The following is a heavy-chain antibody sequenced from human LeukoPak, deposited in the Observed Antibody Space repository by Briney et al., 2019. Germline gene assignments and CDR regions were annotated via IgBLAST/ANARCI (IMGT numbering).Heavy chain of an antibody. CDR1: GGSISSNNW. V-gene: IGHV4-4*02. CDR3: ARLQGVQLWFFDY. CDR2: IYHDGST. J-gene: IGHJ4*02. Sequence: TSETLSLTCAVSGGSISSNNWWIWVRQSPEKGLEWIGEIYHDGSTNYNPSLKSRVTISMDKSKNQFSLKLSSVTAADTAVYYCARLQGVQLWFFDYWGQGTLVTVSS. D-gene: IGHD5-18*01.